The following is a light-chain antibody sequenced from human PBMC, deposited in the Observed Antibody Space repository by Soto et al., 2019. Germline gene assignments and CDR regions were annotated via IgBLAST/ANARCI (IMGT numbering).Light chain of an antibody. J-gene: IGKJ4*01. CDR3: QQYKSYPLT. CDR1: QSISSW. V-gene: IGKV1-5*03. CDR2: KAS. Sequence: TQMTQSASTMCGSVGYRVTITSRASQSISSWLAWYQQKPGKAPKFLIYKASTLESGVPSRFSGSGSGTEFTLTISSVQPDDFATYYCQQYKSYPLTFGGGTKVDIK.